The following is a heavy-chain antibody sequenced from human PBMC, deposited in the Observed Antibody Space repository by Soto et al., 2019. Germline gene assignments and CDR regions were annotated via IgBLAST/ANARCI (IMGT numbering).Heavy chain of an antibody. CDR1: GFTFSSYC. J-gene: IGHJ6*02. D-gene: IGHD2-15*01. CDR3: SKGGRVVALDYYYYGTDV. CDR2: ISNDASSR. Sequence: HPGGSLRLSCAASGFTFSSYCMNWVRQAPGKGLEWVARISNDASSRSYADAMKGRVTISRSRSKNKLYLQMNSLRAKATAVDVCSKGGRVVALDYYYYGTDVWGQGTLVTVSS. V-gene: IGHV3-30*18.